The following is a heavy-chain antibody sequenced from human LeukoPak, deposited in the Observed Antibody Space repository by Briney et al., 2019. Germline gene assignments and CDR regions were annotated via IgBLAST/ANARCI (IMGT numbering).Heavy chain of an antibody. V-gene: IGHV4-39*01. CDR3: ASGYYSGYVGCSFDY. J-gene: IGHJ4*02. CDR1: GGSFNSSIYY. Sequence: PSETLSLSCTVPGGSFNSSIYYWGWIRQPPGKGMEWIGTIYYSRSTYYNPSLKSRVTSSENTSKNQCSLKVSSVTAEDTAVYYCASGYYSGYVGCSFDYWGQGTLVTVSS. D-gene: IGHD5-12*01. CDR2: IYYSRST.